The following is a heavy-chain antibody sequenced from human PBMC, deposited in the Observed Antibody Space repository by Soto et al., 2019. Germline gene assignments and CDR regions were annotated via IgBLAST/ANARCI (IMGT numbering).Heavy chain of an antibody. V-gene: IGHV3-9*01. Sequence: EVQLVESGGGLVQPGRSLRLSCAASGFTFDDYAMHWVRQAPGKGLEWVSGISWNSGSIGYADSVKGRFTISRDNAKNSLYLQMNSLRDEDTALYYCAKDIMSGYSSSWFDSWGQGALVTVSS. J-gene: IGHJ5*01. CDR3: AKDIMSGYSSSWFDS. D-gene: IGHD6-13*01. CDR1: GFTFDDYA. CDR2: ISWNSGSI.